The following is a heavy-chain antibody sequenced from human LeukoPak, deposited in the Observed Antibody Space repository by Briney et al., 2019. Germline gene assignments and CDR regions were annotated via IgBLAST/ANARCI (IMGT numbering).Heavy chain of an antibody. CDR3: AKERGFRNSGFDY. CDR2: ISGSGGST. D-gene: IGHD3-10*01. Sequence: GGSLRLSCAASGFTFSSYAMNWVRQAPGKGLEWVSTISGSGGSTYYADSVKGRFTISRDDSQNTLYLQMNSLRAEDTAVYYCAKERGFRNSGFDYWGQGTLVTVSS. J-gene: IGHJ4*02. CDR1: GFTFSSYA. V-gene: IGHV3-23*01.